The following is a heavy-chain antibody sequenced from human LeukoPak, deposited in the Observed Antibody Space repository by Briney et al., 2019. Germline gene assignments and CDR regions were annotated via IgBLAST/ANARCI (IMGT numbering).Heavy chain of an antibody. Sequence: SETLSLTCTVSGASISSNNYYWGWLRQPPGKGLEWIGNIYSSGNTYYNASLESLITVYINTSKYQFLLNLSSVTAADTAVYYCAKSGGSGLIDYWGQGTLVTVSS. CDR1: GASISSNNYY. D-gene: IGHD1-26*01. V-gene: IGHV4-39*01. J-gene: IGHJ4*02. CDR3: AKSGGSGLIDY. CDR2: IYSSGNT.